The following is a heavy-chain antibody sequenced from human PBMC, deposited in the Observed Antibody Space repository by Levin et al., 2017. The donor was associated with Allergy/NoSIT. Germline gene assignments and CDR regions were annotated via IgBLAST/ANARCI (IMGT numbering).Heavy chain of an antibody. CDR3: AKDLSSRKLFNY. J-gene: IGHJ4*02. D-gene: IGHD6-19*01. V-gene: IGHV3-23*01. CDR1: GFTFSSYV. Sequence: LSLTCAASGFTFSSYVMSWVRQAPGKGLEWVSSISANGGSTYYADSVRGRFTISRDNSKNTLYVQMNSLRAEDTATYYCAKDLSSRKLFNYWGQGTQVTVSS. CDR2: ISANGGST.